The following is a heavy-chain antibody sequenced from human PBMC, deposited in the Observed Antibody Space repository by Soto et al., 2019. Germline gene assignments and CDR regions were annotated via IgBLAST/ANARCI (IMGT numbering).Heavy chain of an antibody. J-gene: IGHJ4*02. D-gene: IGHD1-26*01. CDR1: GFTFSSYG. V-gene: IGHV3-30*18. CDR2: ISYDGSNK. Sequence: SLRLSCAASGFTFSSYGMHWVRQAPGKGLEWVAVISYDGSNKYYADSVKGRFTISRDNSKNTLYLQMNSLRAEDTAVYYCAKDREWELLVYFDYRGQGTLVTVSS. CDR3: AKDREWELLVYFDY.